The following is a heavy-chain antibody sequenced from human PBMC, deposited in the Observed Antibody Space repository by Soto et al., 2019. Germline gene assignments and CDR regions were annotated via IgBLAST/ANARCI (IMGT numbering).Heavy chain of an antibody. D-gene: IGHD3-22*01. Sequence: GGSLRLSCAASGFTFSSYWMSWVRQAPGKGLEWVANIKQDGSEKYYVDSVKCRFTISRDNAKNSLYLQMNSLRAEDTAVYYCARDHYDSSGYYWDYWGQGTLVTVSS. CDR3: ARDHYDSSGYYWDY. CDR2: IKQDGSEK. V-gene: IGHV3-7*03. J-gene: IGHJ4*02. CDR1: GFTFSSYW.